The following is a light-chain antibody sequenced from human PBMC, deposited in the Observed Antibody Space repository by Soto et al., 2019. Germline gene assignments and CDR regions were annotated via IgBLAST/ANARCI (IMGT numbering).Light chain of an antibody. V-gene: IGKV2-30*01. J-gene: IGKJ1*01. CDR3: MQGTHWPWT. CDR1: QSLLYRDGDTY. Sequence: DVVMAQSPLSLPVTLGQPASISCRSSQSLLYRDGDTYLNWFQQRPGQSPRRLIYQVSNRDSGVPDRFSGSGSGTDFTLKISRVEAEDVGVYYCMQGTHWPWTFGQGTKVEIK. CDR2: QVS.